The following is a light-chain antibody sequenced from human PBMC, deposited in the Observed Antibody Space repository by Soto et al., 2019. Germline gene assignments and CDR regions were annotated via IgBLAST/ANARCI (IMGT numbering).Light chain of an antibody. CDR3: SSDTSSSTDV. J-gene: IGLJ1*01. CDR2: DVS. CDR1: SSDVGGYNY. V-gene: IGLV2-14*01. Sequence: QSALTQPASVSGTPGQSITISCTGTSSDVGGYNYVSWYQQHPGKAPKLMIYDVSHRPSGVSNRFSGSKSGNTASLTISGLQAEDEADYYCSSDTSSSTDVFGTGTKVTVL.